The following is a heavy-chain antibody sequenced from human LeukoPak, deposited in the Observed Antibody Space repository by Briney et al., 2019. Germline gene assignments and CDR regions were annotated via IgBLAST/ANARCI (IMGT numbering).Heavy chain of an antibody. CDR3: ARDGYSSGWLYY. J-gene: IGHJ4*02. D-gene: IGHD6-19*01. CDR1: GYTFTGYY. Sequence: ASVKVSCKASGYTFTGYYMHWVRQAPGQGLEWMGRINPNSGGTNYAQKFQGRVTMTRDTSISTAYMELSRLRSDDTAVYYCARDGYSSGWLYYWGQGTLVTVSS. V-gene: IGHV1-2*06. CDR2: INPNSGGT.